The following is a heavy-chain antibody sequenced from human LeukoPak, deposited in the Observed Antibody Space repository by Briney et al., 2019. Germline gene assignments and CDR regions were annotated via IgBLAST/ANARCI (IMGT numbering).Heavy chain of an antibody. J-gene: IGHJ6*03. CDR1: GFTFGDYA. V-gene: IGHV3-7*01. D-gene: IGHD1-26*01. Sequence: GGSLRLSCTASGFTFGDYAMSWVRQAPGKGLEWVANIKQDGSEKYYVDSVKGRFTISRDNAKNSLYLQMNSLRAEDTAVYYCARDLLSGSYPYYYYYYMDVWGKGTTVAVSS. CDR2: IKQDGSEK. CDR3: ARDLLSGSYPYYYYYYMDV.